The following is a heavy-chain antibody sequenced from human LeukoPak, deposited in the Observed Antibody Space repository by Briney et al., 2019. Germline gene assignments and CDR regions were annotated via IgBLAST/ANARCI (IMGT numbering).Heavy chain of an antibody. J-gene: IGHJ4*02. CDR2: ISYGGSNE. Sequence: PGGSLRLSCAASGFSFSSYGMHWVHQAPGKGLEWVAVISYGGSNEYYADSVKGRFTISRDNSKNTLYLQMTSLRAEDTAVYYCAKDGIRYYYDSSGYYGDYWGQGTLVTVSS. D-gene: IGHD3-22*01. CDR1: GFSFSSYG. CDR3: AKDGIRYYYDSSGYYGDY. V-gene: IGHV3-30*18.